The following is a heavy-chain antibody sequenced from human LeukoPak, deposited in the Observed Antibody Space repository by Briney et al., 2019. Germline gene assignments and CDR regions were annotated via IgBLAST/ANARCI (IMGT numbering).Heavy chain of an antibody. V-gene: IGHV4-34*01. Sequence: SETLSLTCAVYGGSFSGYYWSWIRQPPGKGLEWIGEVNNSGSTNYDPSLKSRVTISVDTSKNQFSLKLSSVTAADTAVYYCARGDSPPGGVVVVAATPFDYWGQGTLVVVSS. J-gene: IGHJ4*02. CDR3: ARGDSPPGGVVVVAATPFDY. CDR1: GGSFSGYY. CDR2: VNNSGST. D-gene: IGHD2-15*01.